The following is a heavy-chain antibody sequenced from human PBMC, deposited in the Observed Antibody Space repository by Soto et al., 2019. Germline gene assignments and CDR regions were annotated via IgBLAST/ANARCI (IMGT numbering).Heavy chain of an antibody. CDR1: GFTFSSYE. J-gene: IGHJ6*02. D-gene: IGHD3-10*01. V-gene: IGHV3-48*03. Sequence: GGSLRLSCAASGFTFSSYEMNWVRQAPGKGLEWVSYISSSGSTIYYADSVKGRFTISRDNAKNSLYLQMNSLRAEDTAVYYCARRGDYYCSGSYYNPYYYYRMDVWGQGTTVTVSS. CDR2: ISSSGSTI. CDR3: ARRGDYYCSGSYYNPYYYYRMDV.